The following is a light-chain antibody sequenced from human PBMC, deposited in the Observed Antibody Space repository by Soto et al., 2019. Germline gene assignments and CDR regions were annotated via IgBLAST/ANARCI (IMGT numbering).Light chain of an antibody. Sequence: DIQMTQSPSTLSASLGDRVTITCRASQSISSYLNWYQQKPGKAPKLLIYAASSLQSGVPSRFSGSGSGTDFTLTISSLQPEDFATYYCQQSYSTLTFGGGTRLEIK. J-gene: IGKJ5*01. CDR3: QQSYSTLT. CDR2: AAS. V-gene: IGKV1-39*01. CDR1: QSISSY.